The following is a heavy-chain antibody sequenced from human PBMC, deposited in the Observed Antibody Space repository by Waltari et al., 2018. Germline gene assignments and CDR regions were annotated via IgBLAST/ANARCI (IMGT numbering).Heavy chain of an antibody. J-gene: IGHJ4*02. CDR3: ARDRDYFDY. CDR2: ISYDGNHK. Sequence: QVQLVESGGAVVQPGRSLRPSWAAPVCPFSSYGMHWVRQAPGKGLEWVALISYDGNHKFYADSVKGRFTISRDNSQNTLYLQMDSLRTDDAAVYYCARDRDYFDYWGQGTLVTVSS. CDR1: VCPFSSYG. V-gene: IGHV3-30*04.